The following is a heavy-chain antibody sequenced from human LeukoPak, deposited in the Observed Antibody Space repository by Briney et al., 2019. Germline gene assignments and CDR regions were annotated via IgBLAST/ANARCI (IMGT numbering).Heavy chain of an antibody. D-gene: IGHD6-6*01. CDR1: GYTFTSYD. Sequence: ASVKVSCKASGYTFTSYDINWVRQATGQGLEWMGWMNPNSGNTGYAQKFQGRVTMTRNTSISTAYMELSSLRSEDTAVYYCASYSSSHTSGYYGMDVRGQGATVTVSS. CDR3: ASYSSSHTSGYYGMDV. J-gene: IGHJ6*02. V-gene: IGHV1-8*01. CDR2: MNPNSGNT.